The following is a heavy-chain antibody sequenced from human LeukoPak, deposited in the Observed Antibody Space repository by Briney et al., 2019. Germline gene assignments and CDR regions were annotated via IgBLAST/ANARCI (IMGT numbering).Heavy chain of an antibody. J-gene: IGHJ4*02. CDR1: GGSFSGYY. CDR2: INHSGST. D-gene: IGHD3-3*01. V-gene: IGHV4-34*01. Sequence: SETLSLTCAVYGGSFSGYYWSWIRQPPGKGLEWIGEINHSGSTNYNPSLKSRVTISVDTSKNQFSLKLSSVTAADTAVYYCARGLRFLEPVGGQGTLVTASS. CDR3: ARGLRFLEPV.